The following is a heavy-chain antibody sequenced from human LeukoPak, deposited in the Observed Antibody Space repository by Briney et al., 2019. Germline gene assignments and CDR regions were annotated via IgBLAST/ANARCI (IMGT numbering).Heavy chain of an antibody. V-gene: IGHV3-30*04. CDR3: AIQYFDY. J-gene: IGHJ4*02. CDR2: ISYDGSNK. Sequence: GGSLRLSCAASGFTFSSYAMHWVRQAPGKGLEWVAVISYDGSNKYYADSVKGRFTISSDNTKNTLYLQMNSLRADDTAVYYCAIQYFDYWGQGTLVTVSS. CDR1: GFTFSSYA.